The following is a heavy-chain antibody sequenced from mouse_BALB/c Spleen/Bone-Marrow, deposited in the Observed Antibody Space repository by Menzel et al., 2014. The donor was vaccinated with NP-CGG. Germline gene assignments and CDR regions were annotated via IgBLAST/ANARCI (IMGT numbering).Heavy chain of an antibody. D-gene: IGHD2-1*01. V-gene: IGHV14-3*02. Sequence: VQLQQSGAELVKPRASVKLSCTASGFNIKDTYMHWVKQRPEQGLEWIGRIDPANGNTKYDPKFQGKATTTEDTSSNTAYLQLSSLTSEDTAVYYCARNGNYGAWFAYWGQGTLVTVSA. CDR3: ARNGNYGAWFAY. J-gene: IGHJ3*01. CDR2: IDPANGNT. CDR1: GFNIKDTY.